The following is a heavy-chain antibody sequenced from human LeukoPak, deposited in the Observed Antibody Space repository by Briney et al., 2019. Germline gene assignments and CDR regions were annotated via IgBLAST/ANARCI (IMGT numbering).Heavy chain of an antibody. V-gene: IGHV1-46*01. J-gene: IGHJ4*02. CDR2: INPNGGST. CDR3: ARGNPPYYFNY. Sequence: ASVKVSCKASGYTFTSDYMHWVRQAPGQGLEWMGLINPNGGSTTYAQKFQGRVNMTRDTSTSTVYMNLSSLRSEDTAVYSCARGNPPYYFNYWGQGTLVTVSS. D-gene: IGHD1-14*01. CDR1: GYTFTSDY.